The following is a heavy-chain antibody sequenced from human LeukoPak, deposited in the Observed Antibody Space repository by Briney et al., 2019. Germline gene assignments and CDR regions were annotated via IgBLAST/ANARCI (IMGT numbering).Heavy chain of an antibody. V-gene: IGHV1-8*03. D-gene: IGHD2-21*02. CDR3: ARTTSMTASGYDY. CDR2: INPDTGDK. Sequence: ASVKVSCKASGYTFTNYHINWVRQASGQGLEWMTWINPDTGDKGYARKFQDRVTITTDSSISTAYMELSSLSSEDTAVYFCARTTSMTASGYDYWGQGTLVTVSS. J-gene: IGHJ4*02. CDR1: GYTFTNYH.